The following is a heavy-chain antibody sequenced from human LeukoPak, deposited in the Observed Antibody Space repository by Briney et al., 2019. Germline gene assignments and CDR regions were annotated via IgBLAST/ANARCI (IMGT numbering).Heavy chain of an antibody. V-gene: IGHV1-18*01. D-gene: IGHD6-13*01. CDR1: GYTFTSYV. J-gene: IGHJ4*02. CDR3: ARSGGPYISSWSDY. CDR2: ISAYNGNT. Sequence: ASVKVSCKASGYTFTSYVISWVRQAPGQGLEWMGWISAYNGNTKYAQNFQGRVTMTTDTPTSTAYMELRSLRSDDTAVYYCARSGGPYISSWSDYWGQGTLVTVSS.